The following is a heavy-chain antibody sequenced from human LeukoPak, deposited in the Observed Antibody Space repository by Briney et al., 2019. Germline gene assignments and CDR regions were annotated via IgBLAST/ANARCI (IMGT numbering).Heavy chain of an antibody. Sequence: ASVKVSCKASGYTFTGYYMHWVRQAPGQGLEWMGWINPNSGGTNYAQKFQGRVTMTRDTSISTAYMELSRLRSDDTAVYYCARGTIYYYHNSGYPFDYWGQGTLVTVSS. D-gene: IGHD3-22*01. J-gene: IGHJ4*02. CDR1: GYTFTGYY. V-gene: IGHV1-2*02. CDR3: ARGTIYYYHNSGYPFDY. CDR2: INPNSGGT.